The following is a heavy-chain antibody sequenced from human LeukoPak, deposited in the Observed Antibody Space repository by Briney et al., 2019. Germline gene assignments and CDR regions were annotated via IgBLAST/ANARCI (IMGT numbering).Heavy chain of an antibody. D-gene: IGHD3-16*02. CDR2: IYYSGST. J-gene: IGHJ4*02. V-gene: IGHV4-4*02. CDR1: GFTFSNAW. Sequence: GSLRLSCAASGFTFSNAWMSWVRQAPGKGLEWIGSIYYSGSTYYNPSLKSRVTISVDTSKNQFSLKLSSVTAADTAVYYCAREVVGDYVWGSYRYPLDYWGQGTLVTVSS. CDR3: AREVVGDYVWGSYRYPLDY.